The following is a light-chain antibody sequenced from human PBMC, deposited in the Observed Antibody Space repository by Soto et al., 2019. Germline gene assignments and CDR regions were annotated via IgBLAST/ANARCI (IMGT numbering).Light chain of an antibody. J-gene: IGLJ1*01. CDR1: TRNVGLYQA. CDR3: CSYASSSTYV. CDR2: EVN. Sequence: QSALTQPVSVSGSPGQSVTISCTGTTRNVGLYQAISWYQQHPGKAPKLILYEVNQRPSGVSNRFSGSKSGNTASLTISCLQPDDEADYYCCSYASSSTYVFGTGTKVTVL. V-gene: IGLV2-23*02.